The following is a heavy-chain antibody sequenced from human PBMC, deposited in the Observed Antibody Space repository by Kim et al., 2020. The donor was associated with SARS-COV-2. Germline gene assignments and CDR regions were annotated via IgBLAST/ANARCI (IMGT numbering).Heavy chain of an antibody. D-gene: IGHD3-10*01. CDR2: IGTAGDT. CDR3: AREGGITMVRGVIMDYYGMDV. V-gene: IGHV3-13*01. CDR1: GFTFSSYD. J-gene: IGHJ6*02. Sequence: GGSLRLSCAASGFTFSSYDMHWVRQATGKGLEWVSAIGTAGDTYYPGSVKGRFTISRENAKNSLYLQMNSLRAGDTAVYYCAREGGITMVRGVIMDYYGMDVWGQGTTVTVSS.